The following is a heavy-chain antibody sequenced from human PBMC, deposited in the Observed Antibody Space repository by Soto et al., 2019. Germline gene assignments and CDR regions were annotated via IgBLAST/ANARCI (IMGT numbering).Heavy chain of an antibody. CDR2: ISWNSGSI. CDR3: ARKTLSNDY. CDR1: GFTFDDYA. J-gene: IGHJ4*02. Sequence: PGGSLRLSCAASGFTFDDYAMHWVRQAPGKGLEWVSGISWNSGSIGYADSVKGRFTISRDNAKNSLYLQMNSLRAEDTAIYYCARKTLSNDYWGQGTLVTVSS. V-gene: IGHV3-9*01.